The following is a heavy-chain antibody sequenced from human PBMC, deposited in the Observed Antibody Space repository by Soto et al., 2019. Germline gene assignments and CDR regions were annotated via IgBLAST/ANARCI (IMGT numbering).Heavy chain of an antibody. CDR2: IYYSEST. J-gene: IGHJ4*02. V-gene: IGHV4-59*01. Sequence: PSETLSLTCTVSGGSISSYYWSWIRQPPGKGLEWIGYIYYSESTNYNPSLKSRVTISVDTSKNQFSLKLSSVTAADTAVYYCARAGGSYYSLFDYWGQGTLVTVSS. CDR1: GGSISSYY. D-gene: IGHD1-26*01. CDR3: ARAGGSYYSLFDY.